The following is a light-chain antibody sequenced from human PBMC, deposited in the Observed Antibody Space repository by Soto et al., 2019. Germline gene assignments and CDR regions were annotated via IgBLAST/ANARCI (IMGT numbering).Light chain of an antibody. Sequence: IPVAQSPTFASASVGDHVTITCRASQGIRNWLAWYQQKPGKAPNLLIYTGSSLQSGVPSRFSGSGSGTDFTLTINSLQPEDFATYHCQQGYSFPITFGQGTRLEIK. CDR3: QQGYSFPIT. J-gene: IGKJ5*01. CDR2: TGS. V-gene: IGKV1-12*01. CDR1: QGIRNW.